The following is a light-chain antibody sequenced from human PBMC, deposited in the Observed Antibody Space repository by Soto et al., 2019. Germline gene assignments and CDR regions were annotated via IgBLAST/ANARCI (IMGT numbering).Light chain of an antibody. J-gene: IGLJ2*01. CDR3: AAWDDSLNGHLV. Sequence: QSVLTQPPSASGTPGKRVTISCSGSSSNIGSNTVNWYQQLPGTAPKLLIYSNNQRPSGVPDRFSGSKSGTSASLAISGLQSEDEADYYCAAWDDSLNGHLVFGGGTKLTVL. CDR2: SNN. CDR1: SSNIGSNT. V-gene: IGLV1-44*01.